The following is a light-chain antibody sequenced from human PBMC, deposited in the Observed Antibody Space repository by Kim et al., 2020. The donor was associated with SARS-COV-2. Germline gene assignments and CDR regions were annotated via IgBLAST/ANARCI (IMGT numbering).Light chain of an antibody. J-gene: IGKJ1*01. V-gene: IGKV1-5*01. CDR1: QSIGRW. CDR2: DAS. Sequence: GERDTITCRASQSIGRWLAWYQQKPGKAPKLLMFDASALESGVPSRFSGSGSGTEFSLTINNVQPDDFATYYCQQYSSYSGGGTFGQGTKVDIK. CDR3: QQYSSYSGGGT.